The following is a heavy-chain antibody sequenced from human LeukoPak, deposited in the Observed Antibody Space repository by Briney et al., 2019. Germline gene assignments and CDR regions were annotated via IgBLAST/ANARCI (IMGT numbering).Heavy chain of an antibody. CDR2: IYYSGST. D-gene: IGHD6-6*01. CDR1: GGSISSYY. CDR3: ARDRHLRRGMDV. V-gene: IGHV4-59*01. Sequence: SETLSLTCTVSGGSISSYYWSWIRQPPAKGLEWIGYIYYSGSTNYNPSLKSRVTISVDTSKNQFSLKLSSVTAADTAVYYCARDRHLRRGMDVWGQGTTVTVSS. J-gene: IGHJ6*02.